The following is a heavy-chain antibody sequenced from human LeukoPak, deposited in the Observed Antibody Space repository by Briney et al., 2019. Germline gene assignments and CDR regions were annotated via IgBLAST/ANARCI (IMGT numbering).Heavy chain of an antibody. J-gene: IGHJ5*02. CDR3: ARGRGNTIPWT. V-gene: IGHV4-59*02. CDR2: IYSGTT. Sequence: SETLSLTCTVSGGSVSVYYCNWIRQPPEKGLEWIAYIYSGTTIYNPSLKSRVSISVDTSKNQFSLNLNSVTAADTAMYYCARGRGNTIPWTWGQGTLVTVSS. CDR1: GGSVSVYY. D-gene: IGHD3-3*01.